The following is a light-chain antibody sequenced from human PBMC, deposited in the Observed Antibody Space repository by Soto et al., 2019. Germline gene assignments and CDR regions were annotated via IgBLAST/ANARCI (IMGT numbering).Light chain of an antibody. Sequence: DIQMTQSPSSLSASVGDRVTITCRASQSISTFLNWYQQKPGKAPKLLIYGASNLESGVPSTFSGSGSGTDFTLTISSLQPEDFATYYCQQCFSTPLLTFGGGTQVAIK. CDR2: GAS. J-gene: IGKJ4*01. CDR3: QQCFSTPLLT. V-gene: IGKV1-39*01. CDR1: QSISTF.